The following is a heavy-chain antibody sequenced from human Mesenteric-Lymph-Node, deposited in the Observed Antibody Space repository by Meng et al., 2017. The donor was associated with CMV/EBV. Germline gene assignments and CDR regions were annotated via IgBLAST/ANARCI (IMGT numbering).Heavy chain of an antibody. CDR2: ISSSSSTI. CDR3: ARSGVYCSSTSCYSYYYYGMDV. D-gene: IGHD2-2*02. Sequence: GGSLRLSCEASGFTFSNYWMHWVRQAPGRGLEWVSYISSSSSTIYYADSVKGRFTISRDNAKNSLYLQMNSLRAEDTAVYYCARSGVYCSSTSCYSYYYYGMDVWGQGTTVTVSS. CDR1: GFTFSNYW. V-gene: IGHV3-48*04. J-gene: IGHJ6*02.